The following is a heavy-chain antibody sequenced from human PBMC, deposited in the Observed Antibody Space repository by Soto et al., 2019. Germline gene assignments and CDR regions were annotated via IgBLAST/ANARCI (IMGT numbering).Heavy chain of an antibody. CDR3: AKGDWGSGRAPSYGMDV. CDR2: ISWNSGSI. J-gene: IGHJ6*01. CDR1: GFTFDDYA. D-gene: IGHD3-10*01. V-gene: IGHV3-9*01. Sequence: SLRLSCAASGFTFDDYAMHWVRQAPGKGLEWVSGISWNSGSIGYADSVKGRFTTSRDNAKNSLYLQMNSLRAEDTALYYCAKGDWGSGRAPSYGMDVWGEGTTVTVSS.